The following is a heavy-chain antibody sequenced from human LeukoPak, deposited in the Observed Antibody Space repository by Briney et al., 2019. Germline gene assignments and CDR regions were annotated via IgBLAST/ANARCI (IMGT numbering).Heavy chain of an antibody. Sequence: GGSLRLSCAASGFTFSRYTMHWVRQAPGKGLEYVSTISSNGGSTYYANSMKGRFTISRDNSKNTLYLQMGSLRAEDTAVYYCARGQLYYDSSGFDYWGQGTLVTVSS. CDR2: ISSNGGST. CDR3: ARGQLYYDSSGFDY. CDR1: GFTFSRYT. D-gene: IGHD3-22*01. J-gene: IGHJ4*02. V-gene: IGHV3-64*01.